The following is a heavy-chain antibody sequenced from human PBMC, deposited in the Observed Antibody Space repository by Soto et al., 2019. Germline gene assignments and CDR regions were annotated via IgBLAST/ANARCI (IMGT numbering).Heavy chain of an antibody. J-gene: IGHJ4*02. CDR3: ARDTYGDYVWRFDY. Sequence: PGGSLRLSCAASGFTFSSYWMSWVRQAPGKGLEWVANIKQDGSEKYYVDSVKGRFTISRDNAKNSLYLQMNSLRAEDTAVYYCARDTYGDYVWRFDYWGQGTLVTVSS. V-gene: IGHV3-7*03. CDR1: GFTFSSYW. CDR2: IKQDGSEK. D-gene: IGHD4-17*01.